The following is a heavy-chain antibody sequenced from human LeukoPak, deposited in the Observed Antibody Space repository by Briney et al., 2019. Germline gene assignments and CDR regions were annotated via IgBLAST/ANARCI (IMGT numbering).Heavy chain of an antibody. CDR1: GFTFSSYG. D-gene: IGHD3-22*01. CDR3: VKDQYYDSSGYYFDY. V-gene: IGHV3-33*06. CDR2: IWYDGNNK. J-gene: IGHJ4*02. Sequence: GGSLRLSCAASGFTFSSYGMHWVRQAPGKGLEWVAGIWYDGNNKYYADSVKGRFAISRDNSKNTLYLQMNSLGAEDTAVYYCVKDQYYDSSGYYFDYWGQGTLVTVSS.